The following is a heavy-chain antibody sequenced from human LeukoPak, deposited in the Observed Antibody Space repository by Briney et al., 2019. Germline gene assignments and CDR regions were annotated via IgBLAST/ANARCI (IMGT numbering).Heavy chain of an antibody. CDR3: ARARFTTFVYY. Sequence: GGSLRLSCAASGFMLKDHYMGWLRQAPGKGPEWVSYINHIGTQTDYADSVKGRFTISRDNPNNLVYLQMNNLRVEDTAVYYCARARFTTFVYYWGQGTLVTVSS. CDR1: GFMLKDHY. V-gene: IGHV3-11*05. J-gene: IGHJ4*02. D-gene: IGHD3-3*01. CDR2: INHIGTQT.